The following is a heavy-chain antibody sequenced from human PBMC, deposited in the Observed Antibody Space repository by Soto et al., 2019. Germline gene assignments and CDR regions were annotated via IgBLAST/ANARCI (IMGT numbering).Heavy chain of an antibody. D-gene: IGHD6-13*01. CDR1: GGSFSGYY. V-gene: IGHV4-34*01. CDR3: ARGWYSSSWYYFDY. J-gene: IGHJ4*02. CDR2: INHSGST. Sequence: QVQLQQWGAGLLKPSETLSLTCAVYGGSFSGYYWSWIRQPPGKGLEWIGEINHSGSTHYNPSLKSRVTISVDTSKNQFSLKLSSVTAADTAVYYCARGWYSSSWYYFDYWGQGTLVTVSS.